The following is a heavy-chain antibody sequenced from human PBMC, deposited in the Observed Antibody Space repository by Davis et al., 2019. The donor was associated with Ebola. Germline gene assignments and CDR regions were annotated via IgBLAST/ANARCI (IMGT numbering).Heavy chain of an antibody. Sequence: MPSETLSLTCAISGDSVSSYDVAWNWIRQSPSRGLEWLGRTYYEFKWRDDYAVSVKGRITISPDTPKNQFSLQLISVTPEDAAVYYCARGRQSAFDFWGQGTVVTVSS. J-gene: IGHJ3*01. CDR1: GDSVSSYDVA. CDR3: ARGRQSAFDF. CDR2: TYYEFKWRD. V-gene: IGHV6-1*01.